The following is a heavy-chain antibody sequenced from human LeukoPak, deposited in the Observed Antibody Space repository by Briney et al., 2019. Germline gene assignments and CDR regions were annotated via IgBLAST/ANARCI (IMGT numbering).Heavy chain of an antibody. D-gene: IGHD1-14*01. V-gene: IGHV3-23*01. CDR3: AKPAKTDYADY. CDR2: ISGSGGST. J-gene: IGHJ4*02. CDR1: GFTFSNYA. Sequence: GGSLRLSCAASGFTFSNYAMNWVRRAPGKGLEWDSAISGSGGSTYYADSVKGRFTISRDNSKNTLYLQMNSLRAEDTAVYYCAKPAKTDYADYWGQGTLVTVSS.